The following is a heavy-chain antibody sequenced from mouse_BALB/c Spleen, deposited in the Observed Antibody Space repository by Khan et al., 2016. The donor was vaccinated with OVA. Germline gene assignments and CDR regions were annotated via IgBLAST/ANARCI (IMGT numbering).Heavy chain of an antibody. Sequence: QVQLKQSGAELAKPGASVKMSCKASGYTFTTYWMHWGKQRLAQGLVWCGYINPTSGYTDYNEKFKDRATLSADKSTSTVYMQLSSLTSEDSAVYYCTRDRIDYWGQGTTLTVSS. CDR1: GYTFTTYW. V-gene: IGHV1-7*01. CDR2: INPTSGYT. CDR3: TRDRIDY. J-gene: IGHJ2*01.